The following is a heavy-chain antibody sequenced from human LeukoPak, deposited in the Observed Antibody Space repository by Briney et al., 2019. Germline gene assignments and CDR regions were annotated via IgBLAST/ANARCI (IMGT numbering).Heavy chain of an antibody. Sequence: SETLSLTCAVYGGSFSGYYWSWIRQPPGKGLGWIGEINHSGSTNYNPSLKSQVTISVDTSKNQFSLKLSSVTAADTAVYYCARGGHYYDSSGYYRLGYWGQGTLVTVSS. CDR2: INHSGST. J-gene: IGHJ4*02. D-gene: IGHD3-22*01. V-gene: IGHV4-34*01. CDR3: ARGGHYYDSSGYYRLGY. CDR1: GGSFSGYY.